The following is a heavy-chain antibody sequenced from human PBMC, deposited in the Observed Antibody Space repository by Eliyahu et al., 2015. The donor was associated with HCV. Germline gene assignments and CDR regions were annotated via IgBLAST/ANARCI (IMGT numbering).Heavy chain of an antibody. Sequence: QVQLQESGPGLVKPSGTLSLTCAVSGGSISXSTWWSWVRQPPGKGLEWIGEIYHSGSTNYNPSLKSRVTISVDKSKNQFSLKLSSVTAADTAVYYCARRVSNYDFWSGYYMGHNWFDPWGQGTLVTVSS. D-gene: IGHD3-3*01. J-gene: IGHJ5*02. V-gene: IGHV4-4*02. CDR1: GGSISXSTW. CDR3: ARRVSNYDFWSGYYMGHNWFDP. CDR2: IYHSGST.